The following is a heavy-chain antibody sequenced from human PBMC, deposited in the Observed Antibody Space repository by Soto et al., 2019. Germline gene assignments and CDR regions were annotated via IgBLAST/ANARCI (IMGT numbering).Heavy chain of an antibody. J-gene: IGHJ6*02. CDR3: ARMGDVPYYSYGLDV. D-gene: IGHD3-16*01. CDR2: ISGYNANT. V-gene: IGHV1-18*01. CDR1: GYSFTRYG. Sequence: QVQLVQAGAEVKKPGASVKVSCKASGYSFTRYGISWVRQAPGQGLEWMGWISGYNANTNYPENLQGRVTMTTDTSTSTAYMEVRNLISDDTAVYYCARMGDVPYYSYGLDVWCQGTTVTVSS.